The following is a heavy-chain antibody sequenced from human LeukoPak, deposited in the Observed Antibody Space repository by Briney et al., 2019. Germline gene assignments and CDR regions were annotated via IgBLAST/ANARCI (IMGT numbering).Heavy chain of an antibody. D-gene: IGHD5-12*01. Sequence: PSETLSLTCTVSGGSISSYSWSWIRQPPGTGREWIGSIYYSGSTNYNPSLKSRVTMSVDTSKNQFSLKLSSVTAADTAVYYCARHGGESIVAMILHAFDIWGQGTMVTVSS. CDR3: ARHGGESIVAMILHAFDI. CDR2: IYYSGST. J-gene: IGHJ3*02. V-gene: IGHV4-59*08. CDR1: GGSISSYS.